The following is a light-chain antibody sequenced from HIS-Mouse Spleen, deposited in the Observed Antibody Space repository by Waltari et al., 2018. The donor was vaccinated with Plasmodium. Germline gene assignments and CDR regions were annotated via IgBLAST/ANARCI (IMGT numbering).Light chain of an antibody. CDR1: SSDVGSYNL. CDR2: EGS. Sequence: QSALTQPASVSGSPGQSITISCTGTSSDVGSYNLVSWYQQHPGKAPKLMIYEGSKRPSGVSNRFSGSKSGNTASRTISRLQAEDEADYYCCSYAGSSTYVFGTGTKVTVL. J-gene: IGLJ1*01. V-gene: IGLV2-23*01. CDR3: CSYAGSSTYV.